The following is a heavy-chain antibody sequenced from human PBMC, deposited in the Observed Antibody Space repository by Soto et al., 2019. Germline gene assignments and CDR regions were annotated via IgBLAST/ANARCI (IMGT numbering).Heavy chain of an antibody. D-gene: IGHD3-10*01. Sequence: QVQLVESGGGVVQPGRSLRLSCAASGFTFSSYGMHWVRQAPGKGLEWVAVIWYDGSNKYYADSVKGRFTISRDNSKKPMYLQMNSLRAEDTAVYYCARVSGSYTYYYCIDVWGKGTTVTVSS. J-gene: IGHJ6*03. CDR3: ARVSGSYTYYYCIDV. V-gene: IGHV3-33*01. CDR1: GFTFSSYG. CDR2: IWYDGSNK.